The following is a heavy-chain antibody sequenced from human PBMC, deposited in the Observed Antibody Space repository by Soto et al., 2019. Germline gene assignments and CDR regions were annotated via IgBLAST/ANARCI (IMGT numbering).Heavy chain of an antibody. Sequence: SETLSLTCTVSGGSISSSNYHWGWIRQPPGKGLEWIGSMYYSGSAYYNPSFKSRVTISVDTSKNQFSLKLNSVTAADTAVYYCARDLWGYCGTDCYPLDVWGQGTTVTVSS. J-gene: IGHJ6*02. CDR1: GGSISSSNYH. CDR2: MYYSGSA. CDR3: ARDLWGYCGTDCYPLDV. V-gene: IGHV4-39*07. D-gene: IGHD2-21*02.